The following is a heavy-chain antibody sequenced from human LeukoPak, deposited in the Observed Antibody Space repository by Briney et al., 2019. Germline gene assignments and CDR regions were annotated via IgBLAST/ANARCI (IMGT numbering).Heavy chain of an antibody. CDR2: IYPDDSDT. D-gene: IGHD3-9*01. CDR1: GYRFTTYW. J-gene: IGHJ4*02. V-gene: IGHV5-51*01. CDR3: ARTYDILTGQKNCFDY. Sequence: PGESLKISCKGSGYRFTTYWIAWVRQMPGKGLEWMGIIYPDDSDTRYSPSFQGQVTISADKSISTAYLQWSSLKASDTAMYYCARTYDILTGQKNCFDYWGQGTLVTVSS.